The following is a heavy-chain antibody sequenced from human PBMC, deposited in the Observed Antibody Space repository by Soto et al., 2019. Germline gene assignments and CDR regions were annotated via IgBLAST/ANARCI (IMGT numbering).Heavy chain of an antibody. CDR2: ISGSGVST. V-gene: IGHV3-23*01. Sequence: EVQLLESGGCLVQPGGSLRLSCAASGFTFSSYAMSWVRQAPGKGLEWISGISGSGVSTYYADSVKGRFTISRDNSKNTLYLQMNSLRAEDTAVYYCAKGAWYYDILTGYGYFDYWGQGTLVTVSS. CDR3: AKGAWYYDILTGYGYFDY. J-gene: IGHJ4*02. CDR1: GFTFSSYA. D-gene: IGHD3-9*01.